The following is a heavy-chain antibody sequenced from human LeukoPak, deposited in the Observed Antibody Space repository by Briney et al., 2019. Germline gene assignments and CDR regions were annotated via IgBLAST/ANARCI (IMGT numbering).Heavy chain of an antibody. Sequence: PGGSLRLSCAASGFTFSSYSMNWVRQAPGKGLEWVSSISSSSSYIYYADSVKGRFTISRDNAKNSLYLQMNSLRAEDTAVYYCARDRPTRDVLLWSEAFDTWGQGTMVTVSS. CDR2: ISSSSSYI. V-gene: IGHV3-21*01. CDR3: ARDRPTRDVLLWSEAFDT. J-gene: IGHJ3*02. D-gene: IGHD3-10*01. CDR1: GFTFSSYS.